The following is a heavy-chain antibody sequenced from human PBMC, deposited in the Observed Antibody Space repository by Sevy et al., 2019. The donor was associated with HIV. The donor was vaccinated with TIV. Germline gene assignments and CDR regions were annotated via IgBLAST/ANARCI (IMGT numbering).Heavy chain of an antibody. CDR1: GFTFSTYA. CDR3: GIPFSCGGGGY. V-gene: IGHV3-30*09. Sequence: GGSLRLSCAGSGFTFSTYAMHWVRQTPGRGLEWVSTISYDGFNKYYRDSVKGRFAISRDNSKNTQYLQMNSLRVEDTAVYYCGIPFSCGGGGYWGQGTLVTVSS. CDR2: ISYDGFNK. D-gene: IGHD2-21*01. J-gene: IGHJ4*02.